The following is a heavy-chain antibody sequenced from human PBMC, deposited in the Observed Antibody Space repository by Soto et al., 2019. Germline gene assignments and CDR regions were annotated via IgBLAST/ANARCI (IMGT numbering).Heavy chain of an antibody. Sequence: ASGFTFSSQWMDWVRQAPGRGLEWVANINQDGSEKHYVDSVKGRFTISRDNAKNSLYLQMNSLTAEDSALYYCSPALNYWGQGTLVTVS. V-gene: IGHV3-7*01. D-gene: IGHD2-2*01. CDR2: INQDGSEK. J-gene: IGHJ4*02. CDR3: SPALNY. CDR1: GFTFSSQW.